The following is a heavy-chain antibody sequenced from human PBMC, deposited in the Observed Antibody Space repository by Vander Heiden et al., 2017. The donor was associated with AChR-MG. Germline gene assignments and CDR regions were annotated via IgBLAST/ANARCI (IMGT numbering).Heavy chain of an antibody. Sequence: QVQLQPWGAGLLKPSETLSLTCAVYGGSFSGYYWSWIRQPPGKGLEWIGEINHSGSTNYNPSLKSRVTISVDTSKNQCSLKLSSVTAADTAVYYCARGLRHPSRGYSYGPYYYYYMDVWGKGTTVTVSS. V-gene: IGHV4-34*01. CDR2: INHSGST. D-gene: IGHD5-18*01. J-gene: IGHJ6*03. CDR3: ARGLRHPSRGYSYGPYYYYYMDV. CDR1: GGSFSGYY.